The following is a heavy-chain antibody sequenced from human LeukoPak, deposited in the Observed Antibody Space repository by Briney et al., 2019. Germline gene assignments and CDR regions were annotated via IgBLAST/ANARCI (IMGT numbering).Heavy chain of an antibody. D-gene: IGHD2-2*01. CDR2: INTDSSDI. CDR1: GFTFSRYV. V-gene: IGHV3-21*05. Sequence: GGSLRLSCAPSGFTFSRYVMNWVRQAPGKGLEWVSYINTDSSDIHYADSVKGRFSISRDNARNTLYLQLSSLRAEDSAVYYCARDTFQPGLIDSWGQGTLVTVSS. CDR3: ARDTFQPGLIDS. J-gene: IGHJ4*02.